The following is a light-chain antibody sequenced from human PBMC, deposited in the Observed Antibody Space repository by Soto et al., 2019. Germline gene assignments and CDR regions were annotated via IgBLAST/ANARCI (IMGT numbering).Light chain of an antibody. CDR2: DAS. V-gene: IGKV1-5*01. J-gene: IGKJ1*01. Sequence: DIQMTQSPSTLSASVGDRVTITCRASQNIRNWLAWYAQTPGKAPKLLIFDASTLESGVPSRFSGSCSGTEFTLTISGLQPDDFATYYCQQYSDYWTFVQGTKVEIK. CDR1: QNIRNW. CDR3: QQYSDYWT.